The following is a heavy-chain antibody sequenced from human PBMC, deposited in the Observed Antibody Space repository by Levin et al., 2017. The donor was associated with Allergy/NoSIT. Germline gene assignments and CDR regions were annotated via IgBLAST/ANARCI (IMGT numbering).Heavy chain of an antibody. CDR1: GYTFTGYY. Sequence: ASVKVSCKASGYTFTGYYMHWVRQAPGQGLEWMGWINPNSGGTNYAQKFQGRVTMTRDTSISTAYMELSRLRSDDTAVYYCAREIYDYNRYFDYWGQGTLVTVSS. D-gene: IGHD5-24*01. J-gene: IGHJ4*02. CDR3: AREIYDYNRYFDY. V-gene: IGHV1-2*02. CDR2: INPNSGGT.